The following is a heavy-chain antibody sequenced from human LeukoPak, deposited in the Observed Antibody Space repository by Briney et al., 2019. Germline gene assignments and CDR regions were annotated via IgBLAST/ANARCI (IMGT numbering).Heavy chain of an antibody. CDR3: ARDNRFLEWLPSPFAFDY. Sequence: GGSLRLSCAASGFTFSTYAMHWVRQAPGKGLEWVAVISYDGSNKYYADSVKGRFTISRDNSKNTLYLQMNSLRAEDTAVYYCARDNRFLEWLPSPFAFDYWGQGTLVTVSS. CDR1: GFTFSTYA. D-gene: IGHD3-3*01. J-gene: IGHJ4*02. V-gene: IGHV3-30-3*01. CDR2: ISYDGSNK.